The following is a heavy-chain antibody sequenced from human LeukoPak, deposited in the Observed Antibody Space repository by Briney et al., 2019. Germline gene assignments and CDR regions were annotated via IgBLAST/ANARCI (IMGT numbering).Heavy chain of an antibody. J-gene: IGHJ4*02. CDR3: ARDIGLVRRIIMAH. CDR2: ISLATGAP. D-gene: IGHD3-10*01. CDR1: GYTFTNYG. Sequence: GASVKVSCKASGYTFTNYGISWVRQAPGQGLEWVAWISLATGAPSYAQKFQGRVTLTTDTSTSTAYMELRSLKSDDTAVYYCARDIGLVRRIIMAHWGQGTQVTVSS. V-gene: IGHV1-18*01.